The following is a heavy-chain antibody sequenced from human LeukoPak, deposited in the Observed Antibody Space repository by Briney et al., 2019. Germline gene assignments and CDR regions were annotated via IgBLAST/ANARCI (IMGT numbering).Heavy chain of an antibody. CDR2: ISGDGAST. CDR1: GFTFDDYA. Sequence: GGSLRLSCAATGFTFDDYAMHWVRQAPGKGLEWVSLISGDGASTYYADSVKGRFTISRDNSKNSLYLQMNSLRTEDTALYYCAKVSKRGIIPIDYWGQGTLVTVSS. CDR3: AKVSKRGIIPIDY. J-gene: IGHJ4*02. V-gene: IGHV3-43*02. D-gene: IGHD3-10*01.